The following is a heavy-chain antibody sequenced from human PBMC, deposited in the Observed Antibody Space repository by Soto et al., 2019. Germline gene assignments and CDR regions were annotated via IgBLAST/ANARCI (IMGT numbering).Heavy chain of an antibody. V-gene: IGHV1-69*02. D-gene: IGHD2-2*01. CDR1: GGTFNTYT. Sequence: QVHLIQSGAEVKKLGSSVKVSCKAAGGTFNTYTLIWVRQAPGHGLEWMGRIIPMVTVTNSAQKFQGRLTLTADKSTGTAFMELTSLRSDDTAVYYCSIGSWSAETFDVWGQGTMVTVSS. CDR2: IIPMVTVT. CDR3: SIGSWSAETFDV. J-gene: IGHJ3*01.